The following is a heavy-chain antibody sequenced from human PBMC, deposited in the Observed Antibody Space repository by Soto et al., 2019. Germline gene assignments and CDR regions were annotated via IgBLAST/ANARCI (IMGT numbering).Heavy chain of an antibody. CDR3: AHRPPVLPGYLVMTWFDP. CDR1: GFSLSTTGVS. CDR2: IYWDDDK. J-gene: IGHJ5*02. Sequence: QITLKESGPTLVKPTQTLTLTCTFSGFSLSTTGVSVGWIRQPPGKALEWLALIYWDDDKRYNPSLKSRLTITKDTSNNQVVLTMTNLDPVDTATYYCAHRPPVLPGYLVMTWFDPWGQGTLVTVSS. V-gene: IGHV2-5*02. D-gene: IGHD3-9*01.